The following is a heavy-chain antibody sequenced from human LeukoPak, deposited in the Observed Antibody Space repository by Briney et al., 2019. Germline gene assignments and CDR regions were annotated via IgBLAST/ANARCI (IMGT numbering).Heavy chain of an antibody. D-gene: IGHD3-22*01. CDR1: GGSVSRYY. J-gene: IGHJ6*02. Sequence: SETLSLTCTVSGGSVSRYYWSWIRQSSGKGLEWIGRIYMTGSTDYNPSLKSRVTMPIDTSKNQFSLRLSSVTAADTAVYYCARYYYDSSGYSHGMDVWGQGTTVTVSS. CDR3: ARYYYDSSGYSHGMDV. V-gene: IGHV4-4*07. CDR2: IYMTGST.